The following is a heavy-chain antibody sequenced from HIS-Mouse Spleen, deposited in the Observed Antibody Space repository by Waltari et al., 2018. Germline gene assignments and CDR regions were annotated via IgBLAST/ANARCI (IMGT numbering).Heavy chain of an antibody. CDR2: IYYSGST. CDR1: GGSISSSSYY. D-gene: IGHD6-13*01. Sequence: QLQLQESGPGLVKPSETLSLTCTVSGGSISSSSYYWGWIRQPPGKGLEWIGSIYYSGSTSCSPSLKSGVTISVDTSKNQFSLKLSSVTAADTAVYYCAREIPYSSSWYDWYFDLWGRGTLVTVSS. J-gene: IGHJ2*01. CDR3: AREIPYSSSWYDWYFDL. V-gene: IGHV4-39*07.